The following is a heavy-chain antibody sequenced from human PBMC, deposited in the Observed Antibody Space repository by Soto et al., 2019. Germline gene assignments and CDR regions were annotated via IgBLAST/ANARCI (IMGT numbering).Heavy chain of an antibody. CDR1: GGSFSGYY. CDR3: ARERLAYYYGMDV. J-gene: IGHJ6*02. CDR2: INHSGST. D-gene: IGHD6-25*01. V-gene: IGHV4-34*01. Sequence: QVQLQQWGAGLLKPSETLSLTCAVYGGSFSGYYWSWIRQPPGKGLEWIGEINHSGSTNYNPSLKSLVTISVDTSKNQFSLKLSSVTAADTAVYYCARERLAYYYGMDVWGQGTTVTVSS.